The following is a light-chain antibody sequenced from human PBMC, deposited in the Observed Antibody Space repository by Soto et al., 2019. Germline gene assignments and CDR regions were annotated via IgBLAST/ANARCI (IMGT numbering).Light chain of an antibody. V-gene: IGKV1-5*01. CDR3: QQYNSYSWT. Sequence: DIKMTKSPSPLSASVGDRVTITCRASQGISSWLAWYQQKPGKAPKLLIYDASSLESGVPSRFSGSGSGTEFTLTISSLQPDDFATYYCQQYNSYSWTFGQGTKVEIK. J-gene: IGKJ1*01. CDR1: QGISSW. CDR2: DAS.